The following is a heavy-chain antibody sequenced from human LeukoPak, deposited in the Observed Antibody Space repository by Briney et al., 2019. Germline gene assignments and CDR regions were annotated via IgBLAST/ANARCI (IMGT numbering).Heavy chain of an antibody. J-gene: IGHJ4*02. CDR1: GFTFSDYG. V-gene: IGHV3-30*18. Sequence: GRSLRLSCAASGFTFSDYGMHWARLAPGKGLEWVAHISHDGSSQNYVDSVQGRFTISRDNSKNTVDLQMNSLRAEDTAVYYCAKDGPLPYTSTSFGRHFLEYWGQGTLVTVSS. D-gene: IGHD6-13*01. CDR2: ISHDGSSQ. CDR3: AKDGPLPYTSTSFGRHFLEY.